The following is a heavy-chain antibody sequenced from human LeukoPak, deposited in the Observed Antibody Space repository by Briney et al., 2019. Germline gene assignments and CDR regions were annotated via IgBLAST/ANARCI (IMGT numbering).Heavy chain of an antibody. CDR3: ARVYFDCFEDYSYYYMDV. CDR1: VGSISSSSYY. V-gene: IGHV4-39*07. J-gene: IGHJ6*03. CDR2: SYYSGIT. Sequence: KPSETLSLTCTVSVGSISSSSYYWGWIRQPPGKGLEWIGSSYYSGITYYNPSLKSRVTISVDTSKKQFSLKLSSVTAADTGVYHCARVYFDCFEDYSYYYMDVWGKGTTVTVS. D-gene: IGHD3-9*01.